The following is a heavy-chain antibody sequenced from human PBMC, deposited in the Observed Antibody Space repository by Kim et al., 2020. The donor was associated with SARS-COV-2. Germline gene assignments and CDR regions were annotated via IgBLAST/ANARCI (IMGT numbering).Heavy chain of an antibody. V-gene: IGHV3-64D*06. CDR2: ISSNGGST. Sequence: GGSLRLSCSASGFTFSSYAMHWVRQAPGKGLEYVSAISSNGGSTYYADSVKGRFTISRDNSKNTLYLQMSSLRAEDTAVYYCVKDPAGWDILTGSTWWFDPWGQGTLVTVSS. D-gene: IGHD3-9*01. J-gene: IGHJ5*02. CDR3: VKDPAGWDILTGSTWWFDP. CDR1: GFTFSSYA.